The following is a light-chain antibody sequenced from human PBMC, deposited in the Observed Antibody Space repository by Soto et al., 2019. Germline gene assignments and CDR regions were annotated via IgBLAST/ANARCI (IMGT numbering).Light chain of an antibody. J-gene: IGKJ1*01. CDR2: AAT. CDR3: QKYDSAPWT. Sequence: DIQMTQSPSSLSASVRDRVTITCRASQGISNYLAWYQQKPGKVPKLLIYAATTLQSGAPSRFSGSGSGTVFTLTISSPQPEDVATYYCQKYDSAPWTFGQGTKVEIK. V-gene: IGKV1-27*01. CDR1: QGISNY.